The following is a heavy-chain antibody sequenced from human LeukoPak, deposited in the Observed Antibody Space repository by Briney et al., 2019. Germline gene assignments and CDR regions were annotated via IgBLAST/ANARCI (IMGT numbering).Heavy chain of an antibody. Sequence: GGSLRLSCAASGFTFSSYAMSWVRQAPGKGLEWVSAISGSGGSTYYADSVKGRFTISRDNSKNTLYLQMNSLRADDTAVYYCAKLAAVVVVAGPDYWGQGTLVTVSS. J-gene: IGHJ4*02. CDR2: ISGSGGST. D-gene: IGHD2-15*01. CDR3: AKLAAVVVVAGPDY. CDR1: GFTFSSYA. V-gene: IGHV3-23*01.